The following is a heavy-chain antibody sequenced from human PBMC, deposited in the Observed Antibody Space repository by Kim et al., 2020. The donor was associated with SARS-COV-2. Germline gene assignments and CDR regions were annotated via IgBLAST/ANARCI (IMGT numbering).Heavy chain of an antibody. D-gene: IGHD4-17*01. J-gene: IGHJ3*02. Sequence: ADSVKGRFTISRDNSKNTLYLQMNSLRAEDTAVYYCAREETVTTGDAFDIWGQGTMVTVSS. V-gene: IGHV3-30*01. CDR3: AREETVTTGDAFDI.